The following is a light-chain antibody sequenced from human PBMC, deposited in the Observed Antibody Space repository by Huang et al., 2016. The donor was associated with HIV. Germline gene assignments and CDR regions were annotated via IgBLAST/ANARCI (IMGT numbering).Light chain of an antibody. Sequence: EVVMTQSPATLSVSPGERATLSCRASQSVGSNLALYQQRPGPAPRLLIYGASMRDTGVPVRFSGSGSGTDCTLTISSRQSEDCAIYYCQRYNDWLSLTFGGGTRVEIK. CDR1: QSVGSN. J-gene: IGKJ4*01. CDR3: QRYNDWLSLT. CDR2: GAS. V-gene: IGKV3-15*01.